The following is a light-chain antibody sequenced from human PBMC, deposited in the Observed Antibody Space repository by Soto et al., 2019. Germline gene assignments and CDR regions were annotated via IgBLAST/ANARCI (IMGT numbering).Light chain of an antibody. V-gene: IGLV1-51*01. J-gene: IGLJ1*01. CDR2: DNN. CDR3: GAWDGSLKFSV. CDR1: TSNIGNNF. Sequence: QSALTQPPSVSAAPGQEVTSSCSGSTSNIGNNFVSWYQQLPGTAPKLLIYDNNKRPSGTPDRFSGSKSGTSATLGISGLXTGDEADYYCGAWDGSLKFSVFGTGTKVTVL.